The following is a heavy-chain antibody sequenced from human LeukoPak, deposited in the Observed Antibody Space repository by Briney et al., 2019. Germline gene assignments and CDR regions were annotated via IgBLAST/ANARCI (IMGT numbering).Heavy chain of an antibody. CDR1: GFTFSSYG. D-gene: IGHD3-22*01. J-gene: IGHJ4*02. CDR2: ISYDGSNK. V-gene: IGHV3-30*18. CDR3: AKEAENYYDSSGYYGY. Sequence: GGSLRLSCAASGFTFSSYGTHWVRQAPGKGLEWVAVISYDGSNKYYADSVKGRFTISRDNSKNTLYLQMNSLRAEDTAVYYCAKEAENYYDSSGYYGYWGQGTLVTVSS.